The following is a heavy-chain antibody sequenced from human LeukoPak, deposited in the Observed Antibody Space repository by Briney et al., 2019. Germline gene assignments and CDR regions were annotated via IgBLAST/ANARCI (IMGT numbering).Heavy chain of an antibody. V-gene: IGHV5-51*01. CDR1: GYSFTSYW. CDR3: ASSTIPIAATYAFDI. CDR2: IYPGDSDT. D-gene: IGHD6-25*01. Sequence: GEPLKISCKGSGYSFTSYWIGWVRQMPGKGLEWMGIIYPGDSDTRYSPSFQGQVTISADKSISTAYLQWSSLKASDTAMYYCASSTIPIAATYAFDIWGQGTMVTVSS. J-gene: IGHJ3*02.